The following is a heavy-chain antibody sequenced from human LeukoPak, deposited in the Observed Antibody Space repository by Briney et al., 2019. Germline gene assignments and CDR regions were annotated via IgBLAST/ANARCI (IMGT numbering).Heavy chain of an antibody. Sequence: GGSLRLSCAASGFTFSSYSMNWVRQAPGKGLEWVSSISSSSSYIYYADSVKGRFTISRDNAKNSLYLQMSSLRAEDTAVYYCARDRGGAVSDAFDIWGQGTMVTVSS. CDR2: ISSSSSYI. J-gene: IGHJ3*02. D-gene: IGHD2-21*01. V-gene: IGHV3-21*01. CDR1: GFTFSSYS. CDR3: ARDRGGAVSDAFDI.